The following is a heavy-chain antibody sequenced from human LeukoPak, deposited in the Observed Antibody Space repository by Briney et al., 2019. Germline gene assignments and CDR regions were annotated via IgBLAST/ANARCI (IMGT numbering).Heavy chain of an antibody. CDR2: IDYSGST. CDR3: ARPMYSSGWYNWFDP. J-gene: IGHJ5*02. Sequence: PSEALSLTCTVSGGSISSSSYYWGWIRQSPGKGLEWIGSIDYSGSTYYNPSLKSRVTISVDTSKTQFSLKLSSVTAADTAVYYCARPMYSSGWYNWFDPWGQGTLVTVSS. CDR1: GGSISSSSYY. D-gene: IGHD6-19*01. V-gene: IGHV4-39*01.